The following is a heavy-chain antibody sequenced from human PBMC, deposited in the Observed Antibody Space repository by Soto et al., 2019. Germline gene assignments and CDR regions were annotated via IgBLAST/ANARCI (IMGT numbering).Heavy chain of an antibody. D-gene: IGHD2-21*02. CDR2: INPNSGDT. Sequence: QAQLVQSGAEVKKPGASVKVSCEASGYTFTGYYMHWVRQAPGQGLEWMGWINPNSGDTKYAQKFRARVTMTRDTSITTAYMELKMLTSDDTAVYYCARQLAYCGGDCFTEPVDYWGQGTLVTVSS. CDR1: GYTFTGYY. CDR3: ARQLAYCGGDCFTEPVDY. J-gene: IGHJ4*02. V-gene: IGHV1-2*02.